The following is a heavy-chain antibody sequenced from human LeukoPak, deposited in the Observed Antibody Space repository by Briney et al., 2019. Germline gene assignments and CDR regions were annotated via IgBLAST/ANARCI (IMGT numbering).Heavy chain of an antibody. CDR1: GFTFGDYA. V-gene: IGHV3-49*04. CDR2: IRSKAYGETT. CDR3: VRDRHFYGSGILNY. J-gene: IGHJ4*02. Sequence: GGSLRLSCTGSGFTFGDYAVSWVREAPGKGMEWVGIIRSKAYGETTEYAASVKGRFIISRDDSKSVAYLQMNSLKTEDTAVYYCVRDRHFYGSGILNYWGQGTLATVSS. D-gene: IGHD3-10*01.